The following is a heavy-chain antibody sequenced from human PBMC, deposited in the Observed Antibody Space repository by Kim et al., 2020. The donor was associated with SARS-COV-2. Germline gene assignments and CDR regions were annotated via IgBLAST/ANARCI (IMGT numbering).Heavy chain of an antibody. J-gene: IGHJ4*02. CDR2: IYYSGST. V-gene: IGHV4-59*13. D-gene: IGHD2-15*01. CDR3: ARARCSGGSCYLDY. CDR1: GGSISSYY. Sequence: SETLSITCTVSGGSISSYYWSWIRQPPGKGLEWIGYIYYSGSTNYNPSLKSRVTISVDTSKNQFSLKLSSVTAADTAVYYCARARCSGGSCYLDYWGQGTLVTVSS.